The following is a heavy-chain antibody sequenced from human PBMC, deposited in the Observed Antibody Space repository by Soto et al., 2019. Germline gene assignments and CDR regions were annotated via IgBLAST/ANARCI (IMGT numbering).Heavy chain of an antibody. CDR3: ARVRLSIAVNDALDV. J-gene: IGHJ3*01. D-gene: IGHD3-3*02. V-gene: IGHV3-30*14. Sequence: QVHLVESGGGVVQPGRSLRLSCAASGFTFNDYVIHWVRQAAGKGLEWVASMTYDGATEYYADSVKGRFTVSRDNSKRTLSRQMNSLTPEDTAVYYCARVRLSIAVNDALDVWGQGTTVTVSS. CDR2: MTYDGATE. CDR1: GFTFNDYV.